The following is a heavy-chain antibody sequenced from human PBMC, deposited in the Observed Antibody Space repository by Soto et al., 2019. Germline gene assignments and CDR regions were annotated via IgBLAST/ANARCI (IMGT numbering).Heavy chain of an antibody. Sequence: QVTLKESGPTLVKPTQTLTLSCTVSGLSLRTTGVGVGWVRQPPGKALEWLALLYWDDDKRYTPSLRSRLTIAKNISKKQLIITMTNIDTVDTSTYYGVQSRCGGDFVEIYSFHAYHDLDVWGQGTTVPIAS. D-gene: IGHD2-21*02. J-gene: IGHJ6*02. CDR2: LYWDDDK. CDR3: VQSRCGGDFVEIYSFHAYHDLDV. CDR1: GLSLRTTGVG. V-gene: IGHV2-5*02.